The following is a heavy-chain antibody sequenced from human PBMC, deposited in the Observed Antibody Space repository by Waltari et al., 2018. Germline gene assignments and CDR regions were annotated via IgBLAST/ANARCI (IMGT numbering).Heavy chain of an antibody. CDR1: GGSISSTNYY. V-gene: IGHV4-39*01. CDR2: MYYSGTT. CDR3: AAPAFCGGDCYSASFDY. Sequence: QLQLQESGPGLVKPSETLSLTCTVSGGSISSTNYYWGWVRPPPGKGLEWIGSMYYSGTTYYNPSLQSRVTISVDTSKNQFSLRLNSVTAADTAIYYCAAPAFCGGDCYSASFDYWGQGTLVTVSS. D-gene: IGHD2-21*01. J-gene: IGHJ4*02.